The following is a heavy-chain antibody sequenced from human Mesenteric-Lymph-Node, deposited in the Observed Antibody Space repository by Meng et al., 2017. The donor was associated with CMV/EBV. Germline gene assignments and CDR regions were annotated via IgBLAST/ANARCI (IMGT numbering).Heavy chain of an antibody. CDR1: GYTFTGYG. V-gene: IGHV1-18*01. Sequence: SGYTFTGYGISWVRQATEQGLEWIGWISAYNGNTNNAQKLQGRVTMTTDKSTSTAYMEVTSLRSDDTAVYYCARDRYSSSWSTFDYWGQGTLVTVSS. J-gene: IGHJ4*02. CDR3: ARDRYSSSWSTFDY. D-gene: IGHD6-13*01. CDR2: ISAYNGNT.